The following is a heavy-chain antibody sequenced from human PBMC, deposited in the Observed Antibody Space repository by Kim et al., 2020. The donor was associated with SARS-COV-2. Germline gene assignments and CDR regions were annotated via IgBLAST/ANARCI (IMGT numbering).Heavy chain of an antibody. V-gene: IGHV3-23*01. J-gene: IGHJ4*02. D-gene: IGHD3-10*01. CDR1: GFIFSNYA. CDR2: ISGSGDRT. Sequence: GGSLRLSCAGSGFIFSNYAVSWVRQAPGKGLEWVSAISGSGDRTFYTDSVRGRVTISRDNSKNTVYLQLNGRRVEDAAVYYCAKHWGSGTYYNYFDYWGQGSLVTVSS. CDR3: AKHWGSGTYYNYFDY.